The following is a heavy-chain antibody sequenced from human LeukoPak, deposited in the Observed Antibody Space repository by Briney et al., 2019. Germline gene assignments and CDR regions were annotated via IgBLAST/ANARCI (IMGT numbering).Heavy chain of an antibody. Sequence: SETLSLTCAVYGGSFSGYYWSWIRHPPGKGLEWIGEITYSGSTNYNSSLKSRVTISVDTSKNQFSLKLNSVTAADTAVYYCARDYTSWGQGTMVTVSS. V-gene: IGHV4-34*01. CDR3: ARDYTS. J-gene: IGHJ3*01. D-gene: IGHD4-11*01. CDR1: GGSFSGYY. CDR2: ITYSGST.